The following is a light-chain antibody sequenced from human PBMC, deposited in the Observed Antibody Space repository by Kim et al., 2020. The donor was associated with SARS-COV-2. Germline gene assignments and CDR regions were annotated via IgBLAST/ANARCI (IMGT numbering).Light chain of an antibody. CDR2: DVR. CDR1: SNDIGGYNS. Sequence: QSALTQPRSVSGSPGQSVTIPCTGTSNDIGGYNSVSWFQQHPGKAPKLMIYDVRQRPSGVPDRFSGSKSGNTASLTISGLQAEDEADYYCCSYAGSYTLVFGGGTKLTVL. CDR3: CSYAGSYTLV. J-gene: IGLJ3*02. V-gene: IGLV2-11*01.